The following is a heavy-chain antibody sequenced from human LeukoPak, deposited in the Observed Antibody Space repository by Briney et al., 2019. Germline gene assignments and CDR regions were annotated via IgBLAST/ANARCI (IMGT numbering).Heavy chain of an antibody. D-gene: IGHD6-13*01. Sequence: PSETLSLTCTVSGGSISSYYWSWIRQPAGKGLEWIGRIYTSGGTNYNPSLKSRVTISVDKSKNQFSLKLSSVTAADTAVYYCARGLAAAGFFDYWGQGTLVTVSS. V-gene: IGHV4-4*07. CDR3: ARGLAAAGFFDY. J-gene: IGHJ4*02. CDR2: IYTSGGT. CDR1: GGSISSYY.